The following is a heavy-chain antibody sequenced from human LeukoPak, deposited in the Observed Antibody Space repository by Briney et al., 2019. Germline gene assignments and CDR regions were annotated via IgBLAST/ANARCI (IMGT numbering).Heavy chain of an antibody. J-gene: IGHJ6*03. Sequence: SVKVSCKASGGSFSSYAITWVRQAPGQGLEWMGRIIPIFGTPTYAQKFQGRVTITADMGSSTAYLELTSLTSEDTARYFRAKQGAVRQDYYMDVWGNGTTVTVSS. V-gene: IGHV1-69*06. CDR2: IIPIFGTP. CDR1: GGSFSSYA. CDR3: AKQGAVRQDYYMDV. D-gene: IGHD3-16*01.